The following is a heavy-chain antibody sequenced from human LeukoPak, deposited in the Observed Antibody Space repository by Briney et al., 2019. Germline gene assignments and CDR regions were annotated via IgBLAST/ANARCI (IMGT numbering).Heavy chain of an antibody. CDR3: ARNYDFWSGYSLSVADWFDP. D-gene: IGHD3-3*01. J-gene: IGHJ5*02. Sequence: SETLSLTCTVSGGSVSSAIYYWSWIRQPPGKGLEWIGSIYYSGSTYYNPSLKSRVTISVDTSKNQFSLKLSSVTAADTAVYYCARNYDFWSGYSLSVADWFDPWGQGTLVTVSS. CDR1: GGSVSSAIYY. V-gene: IGHV4-39*01. CDR2: IYYSGST.